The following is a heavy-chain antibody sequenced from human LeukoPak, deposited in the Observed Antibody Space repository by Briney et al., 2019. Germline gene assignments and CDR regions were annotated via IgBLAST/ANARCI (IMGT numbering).Heavy chain of an antibody. J-gene: IGHJ4*02. V-gene: IGHV3-9*01. CDR3: AKDVDTALHSEFDY. Sequence: PGGSLRLSCAASGFTFDDYAMHWVRQAPGKGLEWVSGISWNSGSIGYADSVKGRFTISRDNAKNSLYLQMNSLRAEDTALYYCAKDVDTALHSEFDYWGQGTLVTVSS. CDR1: GFTFDDYA. CDR2: ISWNSGSI. D-gene: IGHD5-18*01.